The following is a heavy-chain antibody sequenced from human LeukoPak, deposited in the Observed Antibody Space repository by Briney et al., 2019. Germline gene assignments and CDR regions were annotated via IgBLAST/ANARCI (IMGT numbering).Heavy chain of an antibody. V-gene: IGHV4-30-4*08. CDR2: IYYSGST. Sequence: SQTLSLTCTVSGGSISSGDYYWRWIRQPPGKGLEWIGYIYYSGSTYYNPSLKSRVTISVDTSKNQFSLKLSSVTAADTAVYYCASDSGSSPFDYWGQGTLVTVSS. CDR3: ASDSGSSPFDY. D-gene: IGHD1-26*01. J-gene: IGHJ4*02. CDR1: GGSISSGDYY.